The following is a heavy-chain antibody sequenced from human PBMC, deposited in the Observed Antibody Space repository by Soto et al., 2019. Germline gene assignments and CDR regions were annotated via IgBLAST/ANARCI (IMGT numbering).Heavy chain of an antibody. CDR2: ISSSSSYI. CDR3: ASFYSSSSLYSYGMDV. J-gene: IGHJ6*02. Sequence: EVQLVESGGGLVKPGGSLRLSCAASGFTFSSYSMNWVRQAPGKGLEWVSSISSSSSYIYYADSVKGRFTISRDNAKNSLYLQMNSLRADDTAVYYCASFYSSSSLYSYGMDVWGQGTTVTVSS. D-gene: IGHD6-6*01. CDR1: GFTFSSYS. V-gene: IGHV3-21*01.